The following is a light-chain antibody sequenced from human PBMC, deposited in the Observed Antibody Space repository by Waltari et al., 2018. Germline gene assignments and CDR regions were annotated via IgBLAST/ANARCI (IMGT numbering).Light chain of an antibody. CDR3: TSYTRSNTWV. CDR1: SSDIGDYNF. Sequence: QSALTQPASVSGSPGQSITISCTGTSSDIGDYNFVSWYQQFPGKAPKLMIYEVSNRPLGVSNRFSGSKSGNTASLTISGLQAEDEADYYCTSYTRSNTWVFGGGTKVTVL. V-gene: IGLV2-14*01. CDR2: EVS. J-gene: IGLJ3*02.